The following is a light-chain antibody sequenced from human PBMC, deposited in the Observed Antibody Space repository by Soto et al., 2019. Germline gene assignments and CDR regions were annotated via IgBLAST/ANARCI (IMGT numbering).Light chain of an antibody. V-gene: IGKV1-39*01. J-gene: IGKJ4*01. CDR3: QQSYSNPLVT. Sequence: DIQMTQSPSSLSASVGDTVTITCRASQNIRSHLNWYQQKPGKGPKLLIYTASSLQSGVPSRFSGSGSGTDFTLTNSSLQPEDFATYYCQQSYSNPLVTFGGGTKVEIK. CDR1: QNIRSH. CDR2: TAS.